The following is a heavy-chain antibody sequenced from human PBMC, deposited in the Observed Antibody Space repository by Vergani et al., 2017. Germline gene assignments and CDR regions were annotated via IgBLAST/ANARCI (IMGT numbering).Heavy chain of an antibody. V-gene: IGHV4-39*07. J-gene: IGHJ6*02. CDR1: GGSISSSGYY. CDR2: IYHSGST. D-gene: IGHD5-12*01. CDR3: ARLRLEDSGYDFGGMDV. Sequence: QLQLQESGPGLVQPSETLSLTCSVSGGSISSSGYYWGWIRQPPGKGLEWIGSIYHSGSTYYNPSLKSRVTISLDTSKNQFSLKLSSVTAADMAVYYCARLRLEDSGYDFGGMDVWGQGTTVIVSS.